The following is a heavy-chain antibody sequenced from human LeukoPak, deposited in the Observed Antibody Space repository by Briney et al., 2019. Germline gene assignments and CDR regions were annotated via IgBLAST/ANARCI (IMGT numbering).Heavy chain of an antibody. CDR2: ISSNGGNT. CDR1: GFTFSDYP. D-gene: IGHD5-24*01. V-gene: IGHV3-64D*06. J-gene: IGHJ3*01. Sequence: GGSLRLSCSASGFTFSDYPMHWVRQAPGKGLESVSTISSNGGNTHYADSVKGRFTISRDNSKNTLYLQMSSLRAEDTALHYCVKDLDDYPPSDAFDLWGQGTMVTVSS. CDR3: VKDLDDYPPSDAFDL.